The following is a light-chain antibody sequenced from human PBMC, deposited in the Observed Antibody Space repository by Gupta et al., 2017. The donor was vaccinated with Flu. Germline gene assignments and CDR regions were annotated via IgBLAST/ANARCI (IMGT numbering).Light chain of an antibody. CDR3: QQSYSTPPT. CDR1: QSVSTY. J-gene: IGKJ4*01. Sequence: IQMTQSPSSLSASLGDRVTITCRASQSVSTYLNWYQQKPGKAPKLLIYAASRLQSGVPSRFSGSGSGTDFTLTIRSLQPEDFATYYCQQSYSTPPTFGGGSKVEIK. CDR2: AAS. V-gene: IGKV1-39*01.